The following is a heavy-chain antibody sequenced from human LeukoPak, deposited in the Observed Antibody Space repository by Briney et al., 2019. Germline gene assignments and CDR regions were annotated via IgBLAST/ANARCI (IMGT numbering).Heavy chain of an antibody. V-gene: IGHV3-7*05. CDR2: IKQDGSEK. CDR3: ARGHVWFDP. J-gene: IGHJ5*02. Sequence: PGGSLRLSCAASGFTFSNYGMTWVRQAPGKGLEWVANIKQDGSEKYYVDSVKGRFTISRDNAKNSLYLQTNSLRAEDMAVYYCARGHVWFDPWGQGTLVTVSS. CDR1: GFTFSNYG.